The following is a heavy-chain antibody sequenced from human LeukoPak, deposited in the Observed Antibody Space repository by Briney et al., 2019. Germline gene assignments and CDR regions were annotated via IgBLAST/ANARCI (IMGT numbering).Heavy chain of an antibody. Sequence: SETLSLTCTVSGGSISSYYWSWIRQPPGKGLEWIGYIYYSGSTNYNPSLKSRVTISVDTSKNQFSLKLSSVTAADTAVYYCAREGSAAGDVAFDYWGQGTLVAVSS. CDR3: AREGSAAGDVAFDY. CDR2: IYYSGST. D-gene: IGHD6-13*01. J-gene: IGHJ4*02. V-gene: IGHV4-59*01. CDR1: GGSISSYY.